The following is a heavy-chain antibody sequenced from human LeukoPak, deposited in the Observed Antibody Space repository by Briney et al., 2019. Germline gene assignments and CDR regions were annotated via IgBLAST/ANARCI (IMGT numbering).Heavy chain of an antibody. V-gene: IGHV4-59*01. CDR1: GGSIRSYY. D-gene: IGHD2/OR15-2a*01. CDR3: ARVKPVRDGTTSFDY. Sequence: PSETLSLTCTVSGGSIRSYYWGWIRQPPGKGLEWIAYIYYSGSANYNPSLKSRVTISVDTSKNQFSLKLSSVTAADTAVYYCARVKPVRDGTTSFDYWGQGTLVTVSS. J-gene: IGHJ4*02. CDR2: IYYSGSA.